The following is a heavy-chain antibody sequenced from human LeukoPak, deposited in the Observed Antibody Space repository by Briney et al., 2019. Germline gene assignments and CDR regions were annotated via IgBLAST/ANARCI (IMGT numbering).Heavy chain of an antibody. CDR1: GFTFSSYA. Sequence: GRSQRLFCAASGFTFSSYATHWLRQAPGKGLEGVAVISYDGSNKYYADSVKGRFTISRDNSKHTLYLQMNSLRAEDTAVYYRASWTGSGYYFNYWGQGTLVTVSS. CDR3: ASWTGSGYYFNY. V-gene: IGHV3-30*04. D-gene: IGHD3-22*01. J-gene: IGHJ4*02. CDR2: ISYDGSNK.